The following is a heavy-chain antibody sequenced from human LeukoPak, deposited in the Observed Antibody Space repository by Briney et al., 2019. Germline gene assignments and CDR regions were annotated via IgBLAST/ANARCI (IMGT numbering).Heavy chain of an antibody. Sequence: SQTLSLTCAISGDSVSSNSAAWNWIRQSPSRGLEWLGRTYYRSKWYNDYAVSVKSRITIKPDTSKNQFSLQLNSVTPEDTAVCYCARGVPKTSYYYYYMDVWGKGTTVTVSS. CDR2: TYYRSKWYN. J-gene: IGHJ6*03. V-gene: IGHV6-1*01. CDR3: ARGVPKTSYYYYYMDV. CDR1: GDSVSSNSAA. D-gene: IGHD4-11*01.